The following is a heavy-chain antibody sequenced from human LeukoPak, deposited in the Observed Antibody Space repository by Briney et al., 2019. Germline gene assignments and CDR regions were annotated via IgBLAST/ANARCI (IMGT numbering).Heavy chain of an antibody. Sequence: PGGSLRLSCAASGFTFSDYYMSWIRQAPGKGLEWVSFISKDGRTVSYADSVKGQFTISRDNSKNSLYLQMNSLTADDTAVYFCARVRGSYSSDYWRQRTLLTVSS. CDR3: ARVRGSYSSDY. D-gene: IGHD5-12*01. CDR2: ISKDGRTV. V-gene: IGHV3-11*01. CDR1: GFTFSDYY. J-gene: IGHJ4*02.